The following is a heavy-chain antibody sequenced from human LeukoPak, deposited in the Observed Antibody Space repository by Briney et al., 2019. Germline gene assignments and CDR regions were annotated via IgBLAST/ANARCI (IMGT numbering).Heavy chain of an antibody. D-gene: IGHD4-17*01. V-gene: IGHV3-74*01. CDR3: AREQLPYGDYAGYFDL. CDR2: INSDGSST. CDR1: GFTFSSYW. J-gene: IGHJ2*01. Sequence: PGGSLRLSCAASGFTFSSYWMHWVRQAPGKGLVWVSRINSDGSSTSYADSVKGRFTLSRDNAKNTLYLQMNSLRAEDTAVYYCAREQLPYGDYAGYFDLWGRGTLVTVSS.